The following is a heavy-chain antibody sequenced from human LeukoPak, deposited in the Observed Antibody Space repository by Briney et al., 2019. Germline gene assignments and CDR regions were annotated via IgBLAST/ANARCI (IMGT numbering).Heavy chain of an antibody. D-gene: IGHD3-22*01. Sequence: GRFTISRDNSKNSLYLQMNSLRIEDTAFYFCAKGLKYYYGRSGRGFDYWGQGSLVTVSS. V-gene: IGHV3-43*01. J-gene: IGHJ4*02. CDR3: AKGLKYYYGRSGRGFDY.